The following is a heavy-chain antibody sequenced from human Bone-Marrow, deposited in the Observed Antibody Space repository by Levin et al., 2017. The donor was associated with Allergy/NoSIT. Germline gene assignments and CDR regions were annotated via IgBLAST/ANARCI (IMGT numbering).Heavy chain of an antibody. CDR3: ATHPQATKAYNFGSRGYFADEPNWFDS. J-gene: IGHJ5*01. Sequence: SETLSLTCSVSGGSISDTNYYWGWIRQPPGEGLEWIGSVSYSGTTKYNPSLKSRGTIFVETFKNEFSLNLRSVTAADTAVYYCATHPQATKAYNFGSRGYFADEPNWFDSWGQGILVTVSS. CDR1: GGSISDTNYY. D-gene: IGHD3-22*01. CDR2: VSYSGTT. V-gene: IGHV4-39*01.